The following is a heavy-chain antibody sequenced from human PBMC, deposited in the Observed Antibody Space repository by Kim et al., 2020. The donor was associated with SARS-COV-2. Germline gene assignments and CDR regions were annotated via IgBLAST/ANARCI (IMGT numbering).Heavy chain of an antibody. CDR3: AKDKGSSGWYVVDY. D-gene: IGHD6-19*01. CDR1: GFTFDDYA. V-gene: IGHV3-9*01. CDR2: ISWNSGSI. Sequence: GGSLRLSCAASGFTFDDYAMHWVRQAPGKGLEWVSGISWNSGSIGYADSVKGRFTISRDNAKNSLYLQMNSLRAEDTALYYCAKDKGSSGWYVVDYWGQG. J-gene: IGHJ4*02.